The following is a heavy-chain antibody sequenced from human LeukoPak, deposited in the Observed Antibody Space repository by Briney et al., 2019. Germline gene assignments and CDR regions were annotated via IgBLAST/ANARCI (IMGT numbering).Heavy chain of an antibody. Sequence: ASVKVSCKASGYTFTSYGISWVRQAPGPGLEWMGIINPSGGSTSYAQKFQGRVTMTRDMSTSTVYMELSSLRSEDTAVYYCARARPGIAVAGTEYFDYWGQGTLVTVSS. CDR3: ARARPGIAVAGTEYFDY. V-gene: IGHV1-46*01. D-gene: IGHD6-19*01. CDR1: GYTFTSYG. CDR2: INPSGGST. J-gene: IGHJ4*02.